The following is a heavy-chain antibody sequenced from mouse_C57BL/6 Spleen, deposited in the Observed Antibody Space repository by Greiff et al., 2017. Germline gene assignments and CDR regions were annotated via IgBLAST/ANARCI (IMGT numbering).Heavy chain of an antibody. CDR2: IDPSDSYT. D-gene: IGHD2-5*01. V-gene: IGHV1-59*01. CDR3: ARRDYYSNYNYYAMDY. Sequence: VQLQQPGAELVRPGTSVKLSCKASGYTFTSYWMHWVKQRPGQGLEWIGVIDPSDSYTNYNQKFKGKATLTVDTSSSTAYMQLSSLTSEDSAVYYCARRDYYSNYNYYAMDYWGQGTSVTVSS. CDR1: GYTFTSYW. J-gene: IGHJ4*01.